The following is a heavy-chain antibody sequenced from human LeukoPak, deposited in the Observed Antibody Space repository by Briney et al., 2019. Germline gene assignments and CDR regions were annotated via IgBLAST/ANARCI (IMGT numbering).Heavy chain of an antibody. V-gene: IGHV3-21*01. CDR1: GFTFSSYS. CDR2: ISRSGRYI. CDR3: ARDRLDIVATIRAFDY. J-gene: IGHJ4*02. D-gene: IGHD5-12*01. Sequence: GGSLRLSCAASGFTFSSYSMNWVRQAPGKELEWVSSISRSGRYIYYADSVKGRFTISRDNAKNSLYLQMNSLRAEDTAVYYCARDRLDIVATIRAFDYWGQGTLVTVSS.